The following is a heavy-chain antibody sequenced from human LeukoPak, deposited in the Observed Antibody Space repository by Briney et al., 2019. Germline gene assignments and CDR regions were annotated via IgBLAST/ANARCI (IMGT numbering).Heavy chain of an antibody. V-gene: IGHV1-69*06. CDR2: IIPIFGTA. CDR1: GGTFSSYA. CDR3: ATDWLNDDGYYMDV. J-gene: IGHJ6*03. D-gene: IGHD1-1*01. Sequence: ASVKVSCKASGGTFSSYAISWVRQAPGQGLEWLGRIIPIFGTANYAQKFQGRVTITADTSTDTAYMELSSLRSEDTAVYYCATDWLNDDGYYMDVWGKGTTVTVSS.